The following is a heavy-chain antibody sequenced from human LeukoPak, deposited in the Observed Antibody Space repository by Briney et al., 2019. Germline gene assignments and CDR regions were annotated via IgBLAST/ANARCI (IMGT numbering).Heavy chain of an antibody. Sequence: GGSLRLSCAPSGFTFSSYGMHWVRQAPGKGLEWVAVISYDGSSKYYADSVKGRFTISRDNSKNTLYLQMNSLRAEDTAVYYCARDSRGVWGQGTLSPSPQ. D-gene: IGHD2-2*01. CDR1: GFTFSSYG. V-gene: IGHV3-30*03. CDR2: ISYDGSSK. CDR3: ARDSRGV. J-gene: IGHJ4*02.